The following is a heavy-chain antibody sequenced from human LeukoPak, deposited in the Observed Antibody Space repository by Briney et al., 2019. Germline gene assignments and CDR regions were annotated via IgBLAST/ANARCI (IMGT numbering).Heavy chain of an antibody. Sequence: GGSLRLSCAASGFTFSNAWMSWVRQAPGKGLEWVGRIKSKTDGGTTDYAAPVKGRFTISRDDSKNTLYLQMNSLKTEDTAVYYCTTDAVGAAYGLPYWGQGTLVTVSS. CDR3: TTDAVGAAYGLPY. CDR2: IKSKTDGGTT. V-gene: IGHV3-15*01. D-gene: IGHD2-15*01. J-gene: IGHJ4*02. CDR1: GFTFSNAW.